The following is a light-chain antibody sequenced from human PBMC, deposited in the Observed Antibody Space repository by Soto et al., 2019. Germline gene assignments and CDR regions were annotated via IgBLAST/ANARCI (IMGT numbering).Light chain of an antibody. Sequence: EIVMTQSPATLSWSAGERVTLTCRASQSVSSSVAWSQQKPGQAPRLPLDVASTRATGTPARFRGRGSGREFTLTISSLHSEDTAVYYCQQYKNLPSWTFGQGTKV. V-gene: IGKV3-15*01. CDR1: QSVSSS. J-gene: IGKJ1*01. CDR2: VAS. CDR3: QQYKNLPSWT.